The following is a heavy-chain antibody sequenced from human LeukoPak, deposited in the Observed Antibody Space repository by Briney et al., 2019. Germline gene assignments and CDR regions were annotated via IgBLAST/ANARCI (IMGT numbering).Heavy chain of an antibody. V-gene: IGHV4-59*01. CDR1: GGSISSYY. Sequence: SETLSLTCTVSGGSISSYYLSWIRQPPGKGLEWIGYIYYSGSTNYNPSLKSRVTISVDTSKNQFSLKLSSVTAADTAVYYCARANSSGWYGRNDAFVIWGQGAMVTVSS. J-gene: IGHJ3*02. D-gene: IGHD6-19*01. CDR2: IYYSGST. CDR3: ARANSSGWYGRNDAFVI.